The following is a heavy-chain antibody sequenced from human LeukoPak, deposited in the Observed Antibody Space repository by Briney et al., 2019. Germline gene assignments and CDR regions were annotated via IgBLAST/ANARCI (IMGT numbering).Heavy chain of an antibody. V-gene: IGHV3-48*01. CDR3: ARVQGRSNDY. J-gene: IGHJ4*02. Sequence: GGSLRLSCASSGFTFSSYSMNWVRQAPGKGLEWVSYISSSSSTIYYADSVKGRFTISRDNAKNSLYLQMNSLRAEDTAVYYCARVQGRSNDYWGQGTLVTVSS. CDR1: GFTFSSYS. D-gene: IGHD2-2*01. CDR2: ISSSSSTI.